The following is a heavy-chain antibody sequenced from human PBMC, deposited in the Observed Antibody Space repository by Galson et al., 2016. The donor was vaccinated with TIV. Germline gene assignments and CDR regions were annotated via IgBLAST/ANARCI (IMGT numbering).Heavy chain of an antibody. D-gene: IGHD3-22*01. Sequence: SLRLSCAASGFTFSSYCMHWVRQAPGKGLVWVSRINTDGTTTNYADSVKGRFTISRDNAKNTLYLQISGLSAEDTAIYYCSRPSHYYDISSFYPLDFWGQGTLVTVSS. J-gene: IGHJ4*02. V-gene: IGHV3-74*01. CDR2: INTDGTTT. CDR3: SRPSHYYDISSFYPLDF. CDR1: GFTFSSYC.